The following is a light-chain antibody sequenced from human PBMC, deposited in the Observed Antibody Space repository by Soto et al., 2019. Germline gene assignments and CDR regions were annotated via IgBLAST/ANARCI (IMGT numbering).Light chain of an antibody. V-gene: IGKV3-15*01. CDR1: QSVRSN. CDR3: QQYSDWPLT. Sequence: EIVMTQSPATLSVSPGERATLSCRASQSVRSNYLAWYQQKPGQAPRLLIYDASTRATGIPARFSGSGSGTESTLTISSLQSEDLAVYFCQQYSDWPLTFGPGTKVDI. CDR2: DAS. J-gene: IGKJ3*01.